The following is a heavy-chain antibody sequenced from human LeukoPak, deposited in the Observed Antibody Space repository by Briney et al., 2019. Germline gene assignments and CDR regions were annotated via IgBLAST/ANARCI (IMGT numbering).Heavy chain of an antibody. CDR3: AKDWGEYFDYVWGSFTSFDS. V-gene: IGHV3-48*01. CDR2: VSSSSSSR. CDR1: GFTFSNYG. Sequence: PGGSLRLSCAASGFTFSNYGMNWVRQPPGKGLEWVSYVSSSSSSRSYADSVKGRFTISRDNARNSLSLQMNSLRAEDTAVYYCAKDWGEYFDYVWGSFTSFDSWGQGTLVTVSS. D-gene: IGHD3-16*01. J-gene: IGHJ4*02.